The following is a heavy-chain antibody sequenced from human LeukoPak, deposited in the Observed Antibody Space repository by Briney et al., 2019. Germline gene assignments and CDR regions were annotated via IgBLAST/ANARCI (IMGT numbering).Heavy chain of an antibody. V-gene: IGHV6-1*01. CDR3: ARAVAGTEGWFNS. D-gene: IGHD1-1*01. CDR2: TYYRSKWYN. Sequence: SQTLSLTCAISGDSVSSDSAAWNWIRQSPSRGLEWLGRTYYRSKWYNDYSAFVKSRIIINPDTSKNQFSLQLNSVTPEDTAVYYCARAVAGTEGWFNSWGQGTLVTVSS. CDR1: GDSVSSDSAA. J-gene: IGHJ5*01.